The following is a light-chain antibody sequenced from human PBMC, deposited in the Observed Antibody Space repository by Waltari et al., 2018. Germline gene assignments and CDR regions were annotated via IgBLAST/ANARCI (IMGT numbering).Light chain of an antibody. CDR3: QHYDSYSAT. CDR1: QSIPRW. V-gene: IGKV1-5*03. Sequence: DIQMTQSPSTLSASVGDRVTITCRASQSIPRWLAWYQQKPGKAPKLLIYKASILESGVPSRFSGGGSGTEFTLTISSLQPDDFATYYCQHYDSYSATFGGETKVEIK. CDR2: KAS. J-gene: IGKJ4*02.